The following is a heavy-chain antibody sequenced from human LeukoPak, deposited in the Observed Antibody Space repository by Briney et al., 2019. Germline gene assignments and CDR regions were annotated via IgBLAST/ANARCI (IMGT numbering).Heavy chain of an antibody. J-gene: IGHJ4*02. CDR2: ISSSSSYI. Sequence: GGSLRLSCAASGFTFSSYSMNWVRQAPGKGLEWVSSISSSSSYIYYAVSVKGRFTISRDNAKNSLYLQMNSLRAEDTAVYYCARLKGGCSGGSCYALNWGQGTLVTVSS. V-gene: IGHV3-21*01. CDR3: ARLKGGCSGGSCYALN. D-gene: IGHD2-15*01. CDR1: GFTFSSYS.